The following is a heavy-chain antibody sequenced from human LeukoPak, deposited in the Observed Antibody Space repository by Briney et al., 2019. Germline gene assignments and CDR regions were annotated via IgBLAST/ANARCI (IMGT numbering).Heavy chain of an antibody. D-gene: IGHD3-3*01. J-gene: IGHJ3*02. Sequence: SVKVSCKASGYTFTDYAIHWVRQAPGQRLEWMGGIIPIFGTANYAQKFQGRVTITTDESTSTAYMELSSLRSEDTAVYYCARASGDHDAFDIWGQGTMVTVSS. V-gene: IGHV1-69*05. CDR2: IIPIFGTA. CDR3: ARASGDHDAFDI. CDR1: GYTFTDYA.